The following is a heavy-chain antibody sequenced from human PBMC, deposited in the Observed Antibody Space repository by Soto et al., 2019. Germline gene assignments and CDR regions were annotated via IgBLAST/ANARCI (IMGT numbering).Heavy chain of an antibody. D-gene: IGHD3-3*02. CDR3: ARDKDRQQLGGNYYYIMDV. V-gene: IGHV1-69*12. CDR2: IMPVFSTP. J-gene: IGHJ6*01. CDR1: GGTFRTSA. Sequence: QVQLVQSGAEVKKPGSSVKVSCKTSGGTFRTSAISWVRQAPGQGLEWMGGIMPVFSTPDYAQKFQGRVTITADESTGTAYMELSSPPSEDTAVYYCARDKDRQQLGGNYYYIMDVWGQGTTVTVSS.